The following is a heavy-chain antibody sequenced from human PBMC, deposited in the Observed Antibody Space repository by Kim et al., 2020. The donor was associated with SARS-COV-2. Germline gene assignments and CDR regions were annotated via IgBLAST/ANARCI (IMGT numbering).Heavy chain of an antibody. CDR2: INPNSGGT. V-gene: IGHV1-2*06. CDR3: ARGTRNWNDNGWYFDL. Sequence: ASVKVSCKASGYTFTGYYMHWVRQAPGQGLEWMGRINPNSGGTNYAQKFQGRVTMTRDTSISTAYMELSRLRSDDTAVYYCARGTRNWNDNGWYFDLWGRGTLVTVSS. J-gene: IGHJ2*01. D-gene: IGHD1-1*01. CDR1: GYTFTGYY.